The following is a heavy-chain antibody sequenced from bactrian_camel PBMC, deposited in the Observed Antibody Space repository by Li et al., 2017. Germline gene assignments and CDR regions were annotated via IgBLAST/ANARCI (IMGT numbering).Heavy chain of an antibody. J-gene: IGHJ4*01. Sequence: GGSVQVGGSLRLSRVASGDTIGRYYMGWFRQATWKEREGIATIDPTGSTRYANSVRGRFAISKDNANGTLFLQMNSLTPEDTAMYYCKNAGRLCGKTLVTGSGYWGQGTQVTVS. CDR2: IDPTGSTR. CDR1: GDTIGRYY. D-gene: IGHD8*01. V-gene: IGHV3S28*01. CDR3: KNAGRLCGKTLVTGSGY.